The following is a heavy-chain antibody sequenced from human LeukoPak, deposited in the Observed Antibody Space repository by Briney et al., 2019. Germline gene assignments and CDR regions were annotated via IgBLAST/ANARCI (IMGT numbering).Heavy chain of an antibody. CDR1: GGSVSSDSYF. D-gene: IGHD3-22*01. CDR2: IYSSGST. V-gene: IGHV4-61*01. Sequence: SETLSLTCSVSGGSVSSDSYFWNWVRQPPGKGLEWIGYIYSSGSTNYNRSLKSRVTISLDTSKNQFSLKLSSVTAADTAVYYCARVIEGFDYWGQGTLVTVSS. J-gene: IGHJ4*02. CDR3: ARVIEGFDY.